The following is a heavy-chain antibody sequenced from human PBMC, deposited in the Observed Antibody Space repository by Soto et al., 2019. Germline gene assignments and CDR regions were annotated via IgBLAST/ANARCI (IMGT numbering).Heavy chain of an antibody. CDR2: INAGNGNT. D-gene: IGHD2-15*01. CDR1: GYTFTSYA. J-gene: IGHJ2*01. CDR3: ARELVLLPPFYSYFDL. Sequence: QVQLVQSGAEVKKPGASVKVSCKASGYTFTSYAMHWVRQAPGQRLEWMGWINAGNGNTKYSQKFQGRVTITRDTSASTAYMELSSLRSEDTAVYYCARELVLLPPFYSYFDLWGRGTLVTVSS. V-gene: IGHV1-3*01.